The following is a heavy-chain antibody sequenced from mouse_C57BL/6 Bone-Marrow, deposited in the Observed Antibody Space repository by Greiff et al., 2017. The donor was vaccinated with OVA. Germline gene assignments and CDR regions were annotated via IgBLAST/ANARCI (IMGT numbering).Heavy chain of an antibody. D-gene: IGHD1-1*01. CDR2: ISYDGSN. J-gene: IGHJ2*01. Sequence: DVQLQESGPGLVKPSQSLSLTCSVTGYSITSGYSWNWIRQFPGNKLEWMGYISYDGSNNYNPSLKNRISITRDTSKNQFFLKLNSVTTEDTATYYCARGITTVVDSYYFDYWGQGTTLTVSS. CDR3: ARGITTVVDSYYFDY. CDR1: GYSITSGYS. V-gene: IGHV3-6*01.